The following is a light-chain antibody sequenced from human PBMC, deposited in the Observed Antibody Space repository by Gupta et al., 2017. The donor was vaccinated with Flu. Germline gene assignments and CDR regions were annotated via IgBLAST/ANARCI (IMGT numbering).Light chain of an antibody. V-gene: IGKV1-27*01. CDR2: AAS. J-gene: IGKJ1*01. CDR1: QGISNY. Sequence: GDRVTITCRASQGISNYLAWYQQKPGKVPKLLIYAASTLQSGVPSRFSGSGSGTDFTLTISSLQPEDVATYYCQKYDSAPKTFGQGTKVEIK. CDR3: QKYDSAPKT.